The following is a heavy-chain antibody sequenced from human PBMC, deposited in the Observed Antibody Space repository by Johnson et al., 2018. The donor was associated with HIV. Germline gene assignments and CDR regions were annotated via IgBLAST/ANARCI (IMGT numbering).Heavy chain of an antibody. CDR3: ARNRGDSPPDAFDI. J-gene: IGHJ3*02. Sequence: MQLVESGGGLVQPGGSLRLSCAASGFTFSSYAMHWVRQAPGKGLEYVSAISSNGGSTYYANSVKGRFTISRDNSKSTLYLQMGSLRAEDMAVYYCARNRGDSPPDAFDIWGQGTMVTVSS. D-gene: IGHD3-10*01. CDR1: GFTFSSYA. V-gene: IGHV3-64*01. CDR2: ISSNGGST.